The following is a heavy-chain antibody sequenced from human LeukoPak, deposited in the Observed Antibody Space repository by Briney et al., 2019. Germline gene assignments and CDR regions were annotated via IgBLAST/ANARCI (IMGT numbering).Heavy chain of an antibody. CDR2: IYHSGST. Sequence: PSETLSLTCTVSGYSISSGYYWGWIRQPPGKGLEWIGSIYHSGSTYYNPSLKSRVTISVDTSKNQFSLKLSSVTAADTAVYYCARAAIVGATGIDYWGQRTLVTVSS. CDR1: GYSISSGYY. J-gene: IGHJ4*02. V-gene: IGHV4-38-2*02. CDR3: ARAAIVGATGIDY. D-gene: IGHD1-26*01.